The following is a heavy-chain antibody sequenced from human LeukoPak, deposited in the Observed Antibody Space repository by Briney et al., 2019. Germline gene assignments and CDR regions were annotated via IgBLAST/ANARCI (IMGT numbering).Heavy chain of an antibody. V-gene: IGHV4-59*08. CDR1: GGSISSYY. D-gene: IGHD1/OR15-1a*01. CDR2: IYYTGST. Sequence: PSETLSLTCTVSGGSISSYYWNWIRPPPGKGLEWIGYIYYTGSTNYNPSLKSRVTISVDTSKNQFSLKLNSVTATGTAVYYCARSGTSRYYFYGMDVWGQGTTVTVSS. J-gene: IGHJ6*02. CDR3: ARSGTSRYYFYGMDV.